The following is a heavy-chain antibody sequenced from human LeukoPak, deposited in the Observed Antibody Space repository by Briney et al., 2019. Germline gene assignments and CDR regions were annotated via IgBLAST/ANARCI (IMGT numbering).Heavy chain of an antibody. J-gene: IGHJ6*02. CDR1: GGSISSYY. Sequence: SETLSLTCTVSGGSISSYYWSWIRQPPGKGLEWVGYIYYNGITNYNPSLESRVIISVDTSKNQFSLKLSSVTAADTAVYYCTRHDAVPVIGHGMGVWGQGTTVTVSS. CDR3: TRHDAVPVIGHGMGV. D-gene: IGHD3-16*02. CDR2: IYYNGIT. V-gene: IGHV4-59*08.